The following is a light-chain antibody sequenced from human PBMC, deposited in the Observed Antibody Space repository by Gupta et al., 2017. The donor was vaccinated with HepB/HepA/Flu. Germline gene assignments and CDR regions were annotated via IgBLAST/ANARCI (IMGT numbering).Light chain of an antibody. J-gene: IGKJ4*01. Sequence: EMTQSPSSLSASVGDRVTITCRASQSISSYLDWYQQKPGKAPKLLIYTASSLQSGVPSRFSGSGSGTDFTLTISSLQPEDFATYYCQHSNSTPLTFGGGTKVEVK. V-gene: IGKV1-39*01. CDR2: TAS. CDR3: QHSNSTPLT. CDR1: QSISSY.